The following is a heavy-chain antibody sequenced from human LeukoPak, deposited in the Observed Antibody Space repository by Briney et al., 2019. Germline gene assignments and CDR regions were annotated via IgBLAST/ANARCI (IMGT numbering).Heavy chain of an antibody. D-gene: IGHD6-19*01. V-gene: IGHV6-1*01. CDR3: VRDWLGYYYDY. CDR2: TYYRSKWYN. CDR1: GDSFSSSSPA. Sequence: SQTLSLTCALSGDSFSSSSPAGDWRRQSPSRGLEWLGRTYYRSKWYNDYAVSVNSRIPITPDTSKNQFSLQLNSVTPEDTAVYYCVRDWLGYYYDYWGQGTLVTVSS. J-gene: IGHJ4*02.